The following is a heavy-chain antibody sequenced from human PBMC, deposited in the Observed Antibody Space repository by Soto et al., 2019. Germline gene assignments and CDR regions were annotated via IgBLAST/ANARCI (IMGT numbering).Heavy chain of an antibody. J-gene: IGHJ6*02. V-gene: IGHV1-2*04. CDR3: ARGDSTDCAKCLCSFFYHHDMDV. CDR1: GYSFTDYH. D-gene: IGHD2-8*01. CDR2: INPKSGGT. Sequence: ASVKVSCKASGYSFTDYHIHWVRQAPGQGLEWLGRINPKSGGTSTAQKFQGWVTMTTDTSSSTASMELTMLTSDDTAIYYCARGDSTDCAKCLCSFFYHHDMDVSG.